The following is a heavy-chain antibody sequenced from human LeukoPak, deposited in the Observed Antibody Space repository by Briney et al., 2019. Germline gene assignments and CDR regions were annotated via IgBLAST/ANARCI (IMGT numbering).Heavy chain of an antibody. D-gene: IGHD2-15*01. CDR3: ARDRQCSGSNCNSGDDFDY. CDR1: GFTFSASW. V-gene: IGHV3-74*03. J-gene: IGHJ4*02. CDR2: INRDSSII. Sequence: GGSLRLSCAASGFTFSASWMHWVRQSPEKGLMWVARINRDSSIITYGDSVKGRFTISRDNAKNMLFLQMNSLSAEGTAVYYCARDRQCSGSNCNSGDDFDYWGQGSLVTVSS.